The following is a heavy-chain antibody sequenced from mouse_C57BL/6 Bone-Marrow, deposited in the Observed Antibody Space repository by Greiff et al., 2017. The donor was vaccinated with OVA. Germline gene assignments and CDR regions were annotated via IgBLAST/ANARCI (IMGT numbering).Heavy chain of an antibody. Sequence: QVTLKESGPGILQPSQTLSLTCSFSGFSLSTFGMGVGWIRQPSGKGLEWLAHIWWGGDKYYNPALKSRLTTSKGTSKNQVFLTIANVDTADTATYYCARIAPFYYEYDGWYFDVWGTGTTVTVSS. CDR3: ARIAPFYYEYDGWYFDV. CDR1: GFSLSTFGMG. D-gene: IGHD2-4*01. V-gene: IGHV8-8*01. J-gene: IGHJ1*03. CDR2: IWWGGDK.